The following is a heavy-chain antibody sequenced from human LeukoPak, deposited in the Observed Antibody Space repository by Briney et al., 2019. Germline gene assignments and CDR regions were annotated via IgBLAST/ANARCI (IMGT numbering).Heavy chain of an antibody. D-gene: IGHD3-16*01. Sequence: SETLSLTCTVSGYSISSGYYWGWIRQPPGKGLEWIGSIYHSGSTYYNPSLKSRVTISVDTSKNQFSLKLSSVTAADTAVYYCARDGAVDPWGQGTLVTVSS. CDR2: IYHSGST. CDR3: ARDGAVDP. V-gene: IGHV4-38-2*02. J-gene: IGHJ5*02. CDR1: GYSISSGYY.